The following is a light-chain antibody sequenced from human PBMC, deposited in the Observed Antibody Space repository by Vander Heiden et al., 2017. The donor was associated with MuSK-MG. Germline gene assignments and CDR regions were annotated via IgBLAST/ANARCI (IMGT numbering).Light chain of an antibody. CDR2: TAS. V-gene: IGKV1-9*01. CDR3: QQLNNYPRT. CDR1: QDIRNY. Sequence: DIQLTQSPSFLSASVGDTFTITCRAGQDIRNYLAWYQQKPGKAPELLIYTASTLHSGVSSRFSGSGSGTEFSLTISRLQPEDVATYYCQQLNNYPRTFGQGIKVEIK. J-gene: IGKJ1*01.